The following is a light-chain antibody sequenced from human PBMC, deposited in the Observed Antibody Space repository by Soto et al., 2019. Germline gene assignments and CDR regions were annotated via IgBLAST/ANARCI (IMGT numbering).Light chain of an antibody. CDR1: QSVSSNF. CDR3: QQYETSPRT. V-gene: IGKV3-20*01. CDR2: GAS. J-gene: IGKJ1*01. Sequence: VFNNSPGTLSLSQGERTTLSCRASQSVSSNFLDWYQQKPGQAPRLLIYGASSRATGIPDRFSGSGSGTDFTLTISRLEPEDFAVYYCQQYETSPRTFGQGTKV.